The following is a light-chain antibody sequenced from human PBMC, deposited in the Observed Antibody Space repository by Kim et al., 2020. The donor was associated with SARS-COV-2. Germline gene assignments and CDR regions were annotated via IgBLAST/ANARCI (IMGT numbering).Light chain of an antibody. V-gene: IGKV3-20*01. CDR3: QHYGGSLFS. CDR2: GVS. J-gene: IGKJ2*03. CDR1: QSVSSSY. Sequence: PGERAALSCRASQSVSSSYLAWYQQKPGQSPRLLIYGVSSRAPGIPARFIGGGSGTDFTLTISRLEPEDFAVYYCQHYGGSLFSFGQGTKLE.